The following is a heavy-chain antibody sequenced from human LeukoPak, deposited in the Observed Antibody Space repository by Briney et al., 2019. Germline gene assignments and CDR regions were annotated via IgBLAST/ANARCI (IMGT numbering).Heavy chain of an antibody. J-gene: IGHJ3*02. CDR1: GFTFSSYA. Sequence: GSLRLSCAASGFTFSSYAMSWVRQAPGKGLEWVSAISGSGGSTYYADSVKGRFTISRDNSKNTLYLQMNSLRAEDTAVYYCASGPWGYYYDSSGYYPADDAFDIWGQGTMVTVSS. CDR2: ISGSGGST. CDR3: ASGPWGYYYDSSGYYPADDAFDI. D-gene: IGHD3-22*01. V-gene: IGHV3-23*01.